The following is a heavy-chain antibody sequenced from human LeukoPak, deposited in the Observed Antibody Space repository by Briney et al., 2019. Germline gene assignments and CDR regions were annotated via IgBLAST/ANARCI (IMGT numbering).Heavy chain of an antibody. CDR1: GGSFSGYY. D-gene: IGHD6-19*01. V-gene: IGHV4-34*01. CDR3: ARGLRYSSGWNPDVINWFDP. J-gene: IGHJ5*02. CDR2: INHSGST. Sequence: KPSETLSLTCAVYGGSFSGYYWSWIRQPPGKGLEWIGEINHSGSTNYNPSLKSRVTISVDTSKNQFSLKLSSVTAADTAVYYCARGLRYSSGWNPDVINWFDPWGQGTLVTVSS.